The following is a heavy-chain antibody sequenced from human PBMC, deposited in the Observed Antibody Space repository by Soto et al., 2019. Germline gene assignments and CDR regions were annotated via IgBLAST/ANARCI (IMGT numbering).Heavy chain of an antibody. CDR1: GYTFTSYG. CDR3: ARVSHIVVVTASRDFDY. V-gene: IGHV1-18*04. Sequence: WASVKVSCKASGYTFTSYGISWVRQAPGQGLEWMGWISAYNGNTNYAQKLQGRVTMTTDTSTSTAYMELRSLRSDDTAVYYCARVSHIVVVTASRDFDYWGQGTMVTVYS. CDR2: ISAYNGNT. J-gene: IGHJ4*02. D-gene: IGHD2-21*02.